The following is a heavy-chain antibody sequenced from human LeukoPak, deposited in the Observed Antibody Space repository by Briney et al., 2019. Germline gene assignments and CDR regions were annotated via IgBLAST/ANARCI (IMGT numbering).Heavy chain of an antibody. CDR1: GYIFTDYY. D-gene: IGHD3-22*01. CDR2: INPNSGGT. J-gene: IGHJ4*02. Sequence: AASVKVSCKASGYIFTDYYMHWVRQAPGQELGWMGRINPNSGGTNYAQKFQGRVTMTRDTSISTAYMELSRLRSDDTAVYYCARDKEILIYFDSSGYYFDYWGQGTLVTVSS. V-gene: IGHV1/OR15-1*04. CDR3: ARDKEILIYFDSSGYYFDY.